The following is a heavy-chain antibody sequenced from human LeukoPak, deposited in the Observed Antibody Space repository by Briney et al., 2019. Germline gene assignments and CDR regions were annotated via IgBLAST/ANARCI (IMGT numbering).Heavy chain of an antibody. Sequence: PGGSLRLSCAASGFTFSSYAMHWVRQAPGKGLEWVAVISYDGSNKYYADSVKGRFTISRDNSKNTLYLQMNSLRAEDTAVYYCARPYGGQGYWGQGTLVTVSS. D-gene: IGHD4-23*01. CDR2: ISYDGSNK. CDR1: GFTFSSYA. J-gene: IGHJ4*02. CDR3: ARPYGGQGY. V-gene: IGHV3-30-3*01.